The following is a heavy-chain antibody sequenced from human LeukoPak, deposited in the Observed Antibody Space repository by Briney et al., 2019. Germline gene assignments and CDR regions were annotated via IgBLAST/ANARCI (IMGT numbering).Heavy chain of an antibody. CDR2: IYYSGST. D-gene: IGHD3-10*01. V-gene: IGHV4-61*01. J-gene: IGHJ4*02. Sequence: SETLSLTCTVSGGSISSGSYYWSWIRQPPGKGLEWIGYIYYSGSTNYNPSLKSRVTISVDTSKNQFSLKLSSVTAADTAVYYCAGQFQGSGSLSIDYWGQGTLVTVSS. CDR1: GGSISSGSYY. CDR3: AGQFQGSGSLSIDY.